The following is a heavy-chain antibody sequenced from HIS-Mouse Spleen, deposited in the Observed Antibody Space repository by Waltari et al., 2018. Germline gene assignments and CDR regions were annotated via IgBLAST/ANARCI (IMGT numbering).Heavy chain of an antibody. CDR3: ARGGPITIFGVVTPFDY. Sequence: QVQLVQSGAEVKKPGASVKVPCKASGYTFNGYYLHWVRQAPGQGLEWMGWINPNSGGTNYAQKFQGRVTMTRDTSISTAYMELSRLRSDDTAVYYCARGGPITIFGVVTPFDYWGQGTLVTVSS. D-gene: IGHD3-3*01. CDR2: INPNSGGT. V-gene: IGHV1-2*02. J-gene: IGHJ4*02. CDR1: GYTFNGYY.